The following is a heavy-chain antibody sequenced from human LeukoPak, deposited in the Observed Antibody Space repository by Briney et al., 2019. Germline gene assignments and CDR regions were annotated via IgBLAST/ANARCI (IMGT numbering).Heavy chain of an antibody. D-gene: IGHD6-19*01. CDR2: TSYDERNK. V-gene: IGHV3-30*04. J-gene: IGHJ4*02. Sequence: GGSLRLSCVASGFTFSTFAMHWVRQAPGKGLEWVALTSYDERNKGYADSVKGRYTISRDNSMNTLYLQMNSLRVEDTAVYYCARVRRLALTDYWGQGTLVTVSS. CDR3: ARVRRLALTDY. CDR1: GFTFSTFA.